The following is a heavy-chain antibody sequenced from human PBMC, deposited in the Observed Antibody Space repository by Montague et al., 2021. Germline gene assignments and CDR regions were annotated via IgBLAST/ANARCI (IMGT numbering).Heavy chain of an antibody. CDR3: ARDRSKAWFDS. Sequence: SLRLSCSASGFSFSSLWMHWVRQAPGKGLVWVSQITSDGSDTHYADSVKGRFTNSRDNAKSTLYLQMNSLGDEDTAVYYCARDRSKAWFDSWGQGTLVTVSS. CDR1: GFSFSSLW. V-gene: IGHV3-74*01. CDR2: ITSDGSDT. J-gene: IGHJ5*01.